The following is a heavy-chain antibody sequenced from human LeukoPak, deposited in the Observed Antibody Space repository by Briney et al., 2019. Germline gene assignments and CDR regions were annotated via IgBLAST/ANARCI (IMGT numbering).Heavy chain of an antibody. V-gene: IGHV3-23*01. Sequence: SGGSLRLSCAASGFTFSSYAMSWVRQAPGKGLEWVSAIRGSGDRTHYADSVKGRFTISRDNSKNTLYLQMNSLRAEDTAVYYCSRDRHCIGSTCYGLWGQGTRVTVSS. CDR1: GFTFSSYA. D-gene: IGHD2-2*01. J-gene: IGHJ4*02. CDR2: IRGSGDRT. CDR3: SRDRHCIGSTCYGL.